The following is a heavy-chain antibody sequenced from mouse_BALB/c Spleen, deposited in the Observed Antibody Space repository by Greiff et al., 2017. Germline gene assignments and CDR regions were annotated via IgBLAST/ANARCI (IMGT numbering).Heavy chain of an antibody. J-gene: IGHJ4*01. CDR1: GYTFTDYN. CDR2: IYPYNGGT. CDR3: ARGGYDENYAMDY. D-gene: IGHD2-2*01. Sequence: EVQLQQSGPELVKPGASVKISCKASGYTFTDYNMHWVKQSHGKSLEWIGYIYPYNGGTGYNQKFKSKATLTVDNSSSTAYMELRSLTSEDSAVYYCARGGYDENYAMDYWGQGTSVTVSS. V-gene: IGHV1S29*02.